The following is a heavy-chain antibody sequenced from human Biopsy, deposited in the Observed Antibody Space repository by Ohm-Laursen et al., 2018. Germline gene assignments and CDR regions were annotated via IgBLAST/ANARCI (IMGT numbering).Heavy chain of an antibody. Sequence: GTLSLTCAVSDGSINSYYWNWIRQSPGKGLEWIAYIYYSGRPNYNPSLKGRVVISVGRSRNQFFLKLTSATAADTAIYYCARVDRYNFDHYIMDAWGRGTTVTVSS. CDR3: ARVDRYNFDHYIMDA. V-gene: IGHV4-59*01. J-gene: IGHJ6*02. CDR1: DGSINSYY. CDR2: IYYSGRP. D-gene: IGHD1-20*01.